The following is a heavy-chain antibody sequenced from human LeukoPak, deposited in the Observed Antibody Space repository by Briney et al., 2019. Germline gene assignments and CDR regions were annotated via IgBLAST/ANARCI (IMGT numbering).Heavy chain of an antibody. CDR3: ARARVVGATFRY. J-gene: IGHJ4*02. D-gene: IGHD1-26*01. V-gene: IGHV3-30-3*01. Sequence: GGSLRLSCAASGFTFSSYAMHWVRQAPGKGLEWVAVISYDGSNKYYADSVRGRFTISRDNSKNTLYLQMNSLRAEDTAVYYCARARVVGATFRYWGQGTLVTVSS. CDR2: ISYDGSNK. CDR1: GFTFSSYA.